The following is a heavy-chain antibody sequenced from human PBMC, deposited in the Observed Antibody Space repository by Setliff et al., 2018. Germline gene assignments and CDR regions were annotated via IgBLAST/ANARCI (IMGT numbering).Heavy chain of an antibody. D-gene: IGHD5-18*01. CDR1: GGSISSHY. V-gene: IGHV4-4*07. CDR3: ARGGYSYGYVGYYYYMDV. CDR2: LYTSGDT. J-gene: IGHJ6*03. Sequence: TLSLTCTVSGGSISSHYWTWIRQPAGKGLEWIGRLYTSGDTNYNPSLKSRVSMSLDTSKNQFSLKLSSVTAADTAVYYCARGGYSYGYVGYYYYMDVWGKGTTVTVSS.